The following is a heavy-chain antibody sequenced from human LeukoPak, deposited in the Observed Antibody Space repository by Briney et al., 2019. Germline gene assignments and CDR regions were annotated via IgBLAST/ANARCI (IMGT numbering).Heavy chain of an antibody. J-gene: IGHJ5*02. CDR2: IGTASYK. CDR3: ARGGSSSSRLWFDP. CDR1: GFTFSRYD. V-gene: IGHV3-13*01. D-gene: IGHD6-13*01. Sequence: GGSLRLFCAASGFTFSRYDVQWVRHARGKGLEWVSAIGTASYKYFPGSVKGRFTLSREKAKNSLCLQMNSLRAGDTAVYYCARGGSSSSRLWFDPGGEGTLVPV.